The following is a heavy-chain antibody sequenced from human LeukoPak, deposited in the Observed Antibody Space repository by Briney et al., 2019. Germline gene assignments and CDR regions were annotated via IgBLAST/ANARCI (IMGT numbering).Heavy chain of an antibody. CDR3: ARVNWFDP. J-gene: IGHJ5*02. V-gene: IGHV3-21*01. Sequence: GRSLRPSCAASRFTFEHYAMHWVRQAPGKGLEWVSSISSSSSYIYYADSVKGRFTISRDNAKNSLYLQMNSLRAEDTAVYYCARVNWFDPWGQGTLVTVSS. CDR1: RFTFEHYA. CDR2: ISSSSSYI.